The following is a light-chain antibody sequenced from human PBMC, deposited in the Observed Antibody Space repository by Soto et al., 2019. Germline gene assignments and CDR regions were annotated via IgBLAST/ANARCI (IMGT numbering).Light chain of an antibody. V-gene: IGKV1-6*01. CDR3: LQDYNYPLT. J-gene: IGKJ2*01. CDR2: AAS. Sequence: AIQMTQSPSSLSASVGDRVTITCRASQGIRNDLGWYQQKPGKAPTLLIYAASTLQSGVPSRFSGSGSGTDFTLTITSLQPEDFATYYCLQDYNYPLTFGQGTKLEIK. CDR1: QGIRND.